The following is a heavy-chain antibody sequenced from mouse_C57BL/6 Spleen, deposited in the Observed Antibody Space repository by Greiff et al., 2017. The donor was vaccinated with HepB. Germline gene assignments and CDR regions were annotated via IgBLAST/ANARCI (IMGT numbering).Heavy chain of an antibody. Sequence: EVQGVASGGGLVKPGGSLKLSCAASGFTFSSYAMSWVRQTPEKRLEWVATISDGGSYTYYPDNVKGRFTISRDNAKNNLYLQMSHLKSEDTAMYYCARDWDYYGSSYNWYFDVWGTGTTVTVSS. CDR1: GFTFSSYA. J-gene: IGHJ1*03. V-gene: IGHV5-4*01. D-gene: IGHD1-1*01. CDR3: ARDWDYYGSSYNWYFDV. CDR2: ISDGGSYT.